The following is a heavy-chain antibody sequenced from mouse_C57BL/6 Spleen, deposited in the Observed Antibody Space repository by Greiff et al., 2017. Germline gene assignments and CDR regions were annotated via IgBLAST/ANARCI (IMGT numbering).Heavy chain of an antibody. CDR3: ALSPYSNYRYYYAMDY. CDR1: GFSLTSYG. CDR2: IWSDGST. Sequence: QVQLKESGPGLVAPSQSLSITCTVSGFSLTSYGVHWVRQPPGKGLEWLVVIWSDGSTTYNSAPKSRLSISKDNSKSQVFLKMNSLQTDDTAIYYCALSPYSNYRYYYAMDYWGQGTSVTVSS. V-gene: IGHV2-6*03. J-gene: IGHJ4*01. D-gene: IGHD2-5*01.